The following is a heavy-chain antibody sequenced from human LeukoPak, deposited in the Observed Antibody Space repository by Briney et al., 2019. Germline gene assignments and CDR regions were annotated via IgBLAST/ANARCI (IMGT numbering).Heavy chain of an antibody. D-gene: IGHD5-12*01. CDR3: ARVGYSGYDYGLL. CDR1: GFTFSSYS. Sequence: GGSLRLSCAASGFTFSSYSMNWVRQAPGKGLEWVSSISSSSYIYYADSVKGRFTTSRDNAKNSLYLQMNSLRAEDTAVYYCARVGYSGYDYGLLWGQGTLVTVSS. J-gene: IGHJ4*02. V-gene: IGHV3-21*01. CDR2: ISSSSYI.